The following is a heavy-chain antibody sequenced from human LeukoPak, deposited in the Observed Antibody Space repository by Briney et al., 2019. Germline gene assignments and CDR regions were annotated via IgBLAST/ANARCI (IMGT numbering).Heavy chain of an antibody. CDR3: ARVIDHEAFDI. J-gene: IGHJ3*02. V-gene: IGHV3-23*01. D-gene: IGHD3-16*02. CDR2: ITAGGVGT. Sequence: GVSLRLSCAASGFSFDNYAMSWVRQAPGKRLEWVSAITAGGVGTYYADSVTGRFTISRDNSKNTLYLQMNSLRAEDTAVYYCARVIDHEAFDIWGQGTMVTVSS. CDR1: GFSFDNYA.